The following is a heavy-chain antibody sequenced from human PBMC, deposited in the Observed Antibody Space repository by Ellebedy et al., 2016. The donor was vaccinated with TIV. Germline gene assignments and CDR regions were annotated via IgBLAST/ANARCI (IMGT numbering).Heavy chain of an antibody. Sequence: GESLKISXAASGFTFSTYWMTWVRQAPGKGLEWVVNVNQDGSDRNYVDSVKGRFTISRDNAKNSLYLQMNSLRAEDTALYYCARDFGDFWGQGTLVTVSP. J-gene: IGHJ4*02. CDR1: GFTFSTYW. CDR3: ARDFGDF. CDR2: VNQDGSDR. V-gene: IGHV3-7*03. D-gene: IGHD3-10*01.